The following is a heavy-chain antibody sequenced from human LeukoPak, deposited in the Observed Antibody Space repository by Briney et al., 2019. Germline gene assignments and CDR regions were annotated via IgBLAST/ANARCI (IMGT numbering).Heavy chain of an antibody. CDR1: GGSIGSYY. Sequence: SETLSLTCTVSGGSIGSYYWSWIRQPPGKGLEWIGYIYYSGSTNYNPSLKSRVTISVDTSKNQFSLKLGSVTAADTAVYYCARTIAAAGSVFDIWGQGTMVTVSS. D-gene: IGHD6-13*01. CDR2: IYYSGST. V-gene: IGHV4-59*01. J-gene: IGHJ3*02. CDR3: ARTIAAAGSVFDI.